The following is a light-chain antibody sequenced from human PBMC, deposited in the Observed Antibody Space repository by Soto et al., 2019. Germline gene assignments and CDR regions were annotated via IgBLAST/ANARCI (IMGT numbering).Light chain of an antibody. J-gene: IGLJ1*01. V-gene: IGLV1-40*01. Sequence: QSVLTQSPSVSGAPGQSVTISCTGSSSNIGAGYDVHWYQQRPGAAPRLLIFANTDRPSGVPDRFSASKSYTSASLTIAGLQAEDEADYYCQSYDTSLSGSGVFGTGTKVTVL. CDR1: SSNIGAGYD. CDR3: QSYDTSLSGSGV. CDR2: ANT.